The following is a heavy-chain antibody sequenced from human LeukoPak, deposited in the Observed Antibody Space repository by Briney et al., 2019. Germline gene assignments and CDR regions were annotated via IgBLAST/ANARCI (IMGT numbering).Heavy chain of an antibody. D-gene: IGHD6-13*01. CDR2: MNPNSGNT. J-gene: IGHJ5*02. Sequence: ASVKVSCKXSXYTXTSYDINWVRQATGQGLEWMGWMNPNSGNTGYAQKFQGRVTMTRNTSISTAYMELSSLRSEDTAVYYCARGIAAAGTSDPWGQGTLVTVSS. CDR1: XYTXTSYD. V-gene: IGHV1-8*01. CDR3: ARGIAAAGTSDP.